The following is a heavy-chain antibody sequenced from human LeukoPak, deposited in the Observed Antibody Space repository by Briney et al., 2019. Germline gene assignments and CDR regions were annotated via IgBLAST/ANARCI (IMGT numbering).Heavy chain of an antibody. CDR2: ISYDGSNK. J-gene: IGHJ4*02. Sequence: GGSLRLSCAASGFTFSSYGMHWVRQAPGKGLEWVAVISYDGSNKYYADSVKGRFTISRDNSKNTLYLQMNSLRAEDTAVYYCAKSIAAADGEGYWGQGTLVTVSS. CDR3: AKSIAAADGEGY. V-gene: IGHV3-30*18. CDR1: GFTFSSYG. D-gene: IGHD6-13*01.